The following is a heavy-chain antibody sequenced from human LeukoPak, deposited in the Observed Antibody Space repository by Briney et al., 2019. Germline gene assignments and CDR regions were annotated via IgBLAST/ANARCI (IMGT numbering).Heavy chain of an antibody. Sequence: GGSLRLSCAASGFTFGSYAMSWVRQAPGRGLEWVSAISGSGGSTYYADSVKGRFTISRDNSKNTLYLQMNSLRAEDTAVYYCAIERSRWDYYDSSGYFNYWGQGTPVTVSS. CDR3: AIERSRWDYYDSSGYFNY. J-gene: IGHJ4*02. CDR1: GFTFGSYA. CDR2: ISGSGGST. V-gene: IGHV3-23*01. D-gene: IGHD3-22*01.